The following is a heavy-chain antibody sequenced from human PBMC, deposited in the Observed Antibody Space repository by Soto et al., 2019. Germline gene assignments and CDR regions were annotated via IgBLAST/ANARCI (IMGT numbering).Heavy chain of an antibody. V-gene: IGHV3-23*01. CDR3: AKDVTPGRLLWSGLDY. CDR1: GFTFSSYA. D-gene: IGHD3-10*01. J-gene: IGHJ4*02. CDR2: ISGSGGST. Sequence: GGSLRLSCAASGFTFSSYAKSWVRQAPGKGLEWVSAISGSGGSTYYADSVKGRFTISRDNSKNTLYLQMNSLRAEDTAVYYCAKDVTPGRLLWSGLDYWGQGTLVTVYS.